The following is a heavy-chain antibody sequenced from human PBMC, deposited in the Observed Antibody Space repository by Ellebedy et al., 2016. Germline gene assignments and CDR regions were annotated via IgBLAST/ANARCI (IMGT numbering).Heavy chain of an antibody. Sequence: GESLKISCAASGFTFSSYGMHWVRQAPGKGLEWVAVIWYDGSNKYYADSVKGRFTISRDKSKNTLYLQMNSLRAEDTAVYFCARDSPRGIAGQFDYWGQGTLVTVSS. CDR1: GFTFSSYG. CDR2: IWYDGSNK. J-gene: IGHJ4*02. D-gene: IGHD6-13*01. V-gene: IGHV3-33*01. CDR3: ARDSPRGIAGQFDY.